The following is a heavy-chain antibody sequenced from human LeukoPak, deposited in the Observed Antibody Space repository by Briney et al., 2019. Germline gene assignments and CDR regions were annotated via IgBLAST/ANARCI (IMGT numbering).Heavy chain of an antibody. CDR2: ISAYNGNP. CDR3: ASTLPQDIVVVPWFDP. Sequence: ASVKVSCKASGYTLASYGISWVRQAPGQGLEWMGWISAYNGNPNYAQKLQGRVTMTTATSTSTAYMELKSLRADDTAVYYCASTLPQDIVVVPWFDPWGQGTLATVSS. D-gene: IGHD2-2*01. V-gene: IGHV1-18*01. J-gene: IGHJ5*02. CDR1: GYTLASYG.